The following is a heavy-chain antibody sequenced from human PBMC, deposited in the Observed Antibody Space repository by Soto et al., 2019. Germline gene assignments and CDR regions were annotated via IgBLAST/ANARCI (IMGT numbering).Heavy chain of an antibody. D-gene: IGHD3-10*01. V-gene: IGHV4-59*08. CDR2: IYYSGST. CDR1: GGSISSYY. Sequence: SETLSITCTVSGGSISSYYWTGIRQPPGKGLEWIGYIYYSGSTNYNPSLKSRVTISVDTSKNQFSLKLNSMTAADTAVYYCARHNYGSGSTYFDYWGQGTLVTVSS. CDR3: ARHNYGSGSTYFDY. J-gene: IGHJ4*02.